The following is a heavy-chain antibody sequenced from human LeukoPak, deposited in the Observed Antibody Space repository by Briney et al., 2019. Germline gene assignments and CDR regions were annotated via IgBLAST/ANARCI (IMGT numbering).Heavy chain of an antibody. V-gene: IGHV3-11*06. CDR3: ARSYPLSSTEYYFDY. J-gene: IGHJ4*02. Sequence: GGSLRLSCAASGFTFSDYYMSWIRQAPGKGLEWVSSISSGSRDIYYADSLKGRFTISRDNAKNSLYLQMNSLRAEDTAVYYCARSYPLSSTEYYFDYWGQGTLVTVSS. CDR1: GFTFSDYY. CDR2: ISSGSRDI. D-gene: IGHD2-2*01.